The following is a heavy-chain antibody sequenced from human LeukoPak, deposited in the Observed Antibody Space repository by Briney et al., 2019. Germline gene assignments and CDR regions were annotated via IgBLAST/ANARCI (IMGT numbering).Heavy chain of an antibody. CDR2: INQSGST. CDR3: ARGQYYDYVWGSYRYNWFDP. Sequence: SETLSLTCAVYGGSFSGYYWSWIRQPPGKGLEWIGEINQSGSTNYNPSLKSRVTISVDTSKNQFSLKLSSVTAADTAVYYCARGQYYDYVWGSYRYNWFDPWGQGTLVTVSS. V-gene: IGHV4-34*01. CDR1: GGSFSGYY. J-gene: IGHJ5*02. D-gene: IGHD3-16*02.